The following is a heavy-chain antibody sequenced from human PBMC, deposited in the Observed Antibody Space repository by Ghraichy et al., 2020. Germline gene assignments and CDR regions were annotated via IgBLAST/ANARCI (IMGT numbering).Heavy chain of an antibody. CDR2: ISGSSDRT. CDR1: GFNFRGYA. CDR3: AKDGGSDLRLDY. D-gene: IGHD5-12*01. V-gene: IGHV3-23*01. Sequence: GGSLRLSCAASGFNFRGYAMHWVRQAPGKGLEWVSAISGSSDRTYYADSVKGRFAVSRDYSKNTLFLQMNSLRAEDTAVYYCAKDGGSDLRLDYSGQGTLVSVSS. J-gene: IGHJ4*02.